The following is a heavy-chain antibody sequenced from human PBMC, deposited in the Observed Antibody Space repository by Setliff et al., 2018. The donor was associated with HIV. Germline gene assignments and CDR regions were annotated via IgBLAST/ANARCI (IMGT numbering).Heavy chain of an antibody. Sequence: GASVKVSCKASGYNFTNYGIGWVRQAPGQGLEYLGWIGTYSGNTDYAQSVQGRVTMTRDTSTGTVYMALRSLRSDDTAVYYCARDRSIIMTFGGGNDAFDIWGQGTMVTVSS. V-gene: IGHV1-18*01. D-gene: IGHD3-16*01. CDR1: GYNFTNYG. CDR3: ARDRSIIMTFGGGNDAFDI. J-gene: IGHJ3*02. CDR2: IGTYSGNT.